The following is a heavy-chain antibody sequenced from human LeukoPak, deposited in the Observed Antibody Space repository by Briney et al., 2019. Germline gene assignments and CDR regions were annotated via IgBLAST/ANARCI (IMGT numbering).Heavy chain of an antibody. CDR2: ICWNSGSI. CDR3: AKDRRMEYTSSSGNWFDP. CDR1: GFTFDDYA. Sequence: GGSLRLSCAASGFTFDDYAMHWVRQAPGKGLEGVSGICWNSGSIGYADSVKGRFTISRDNAKNSLYLQMNSLRAEDTALYYCAKDRRMEYTSSSGNWFDPWGQGTPVTVSS. V-gene: IGHV3-9*01. J-gene: IGHJ5*02. D-gene: IGHD6-6*01.